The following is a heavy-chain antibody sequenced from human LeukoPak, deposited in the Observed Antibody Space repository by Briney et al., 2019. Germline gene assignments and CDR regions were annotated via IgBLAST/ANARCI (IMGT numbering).Heavy chain of an antibody. CDR1: GFTFSNNW. CDR2: IKQDGSEK. J-gene: IGHJ6*02. Sequence: GGSLRLSCAASGFTFSNNWMTWVRQAPGKGLEWVANIKQDGSEKYYVDSVKGRFTISRDNAKNSLYLQMNSPRAEDTAVYYCTRDLMDYDVSTGLHHYYMDVWGQGTTVTVSS. V-gene: IGHV3-7*01. CDR3: TRDLMDYDVSTGLHHYYMDV. D-gene: IGHD3-9*01.